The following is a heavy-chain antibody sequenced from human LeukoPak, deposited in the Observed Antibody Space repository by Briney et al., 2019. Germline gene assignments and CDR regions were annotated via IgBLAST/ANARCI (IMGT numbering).Heavy chain of an antibody. CDR1: VFTLGSYN. CDR2: ISTSSSYI. CDR3: ARPTLAAAGNFEY. Sequence: PGGSLRLSCAASVFTLGSYNIHCVRQAPGKGLEWVSSISTSSSYIYYADSVKGRFTISRDNAKKSLYLQMNSLRAGDTAVYYCARPTLAAAGNFEYWCQGTLVTVSS. D-gene: IGHD6-13*01. J-gene: IGHJ4*02. V-gene: IGHV3-21*01.